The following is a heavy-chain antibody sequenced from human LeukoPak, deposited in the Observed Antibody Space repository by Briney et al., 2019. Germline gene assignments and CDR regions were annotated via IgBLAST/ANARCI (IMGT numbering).Heavy chain of an antibody. CDR3: AKDGSVGYGSGSYSY. Sequence: GGSLRLSCAASGFTFSSYGMHWVRQAPGKGQEWVAFIRYDGSNKYYADSVKGRFTISRDNSKNTLYLQMNSLRAEDTAVYYCAKDGSVGYGSGSYSYWGQGTLVTVSS. D-gene: IGHD3-10*01. CDR2: IRYDGSNK. V-gene: IGHV3-30*02. CDR1: GFTFSSYG. J-gene: IGHJ4*02.